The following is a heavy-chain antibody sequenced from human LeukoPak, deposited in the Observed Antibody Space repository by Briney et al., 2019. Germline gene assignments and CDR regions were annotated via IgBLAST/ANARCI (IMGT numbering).Heavy chain of an antibody. CDR3: ARDLHYYVAMDV. CDR1: GFTFNSYA. CDR2: ISGSGGST. Sequence: GGSLRLSCAASGFTFNSYAMSWVRQAPGKGLEWVSGISGSGGSTYYADSVKGRFAISRDNSKSMLFLQLNSLRAEDTALYYCARDLHYYVAMDVWGQGTTVTVSS. D-gene: IGHD3-10*02. V-gene: IGHV3-23*01. J-gene: IGHJ6*02.